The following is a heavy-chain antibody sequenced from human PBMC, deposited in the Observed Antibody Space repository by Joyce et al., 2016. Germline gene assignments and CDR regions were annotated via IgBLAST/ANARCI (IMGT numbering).Heavy chain of an antibody. V-gene: IGHV4-30-4*01. CDR2: IYCSGRT. D-gene: IGHD3-3*01. J-gene: IGHJ4*02. CDR3: ARGNGDFWSGYYNYLDY. Sequence: QVQLQESGPGLVKPSQNLSLTCTVSGGSISSGDYYWSWVRQSPGKGLGWIGYIYCSGRTNRNTALKIRLTITADTSKNQFSLKVRSVTAADTAVYYCARGNGDFWSGYYNYLDYWGQGILVTVSS. CDR1: GGSISSGDYY.